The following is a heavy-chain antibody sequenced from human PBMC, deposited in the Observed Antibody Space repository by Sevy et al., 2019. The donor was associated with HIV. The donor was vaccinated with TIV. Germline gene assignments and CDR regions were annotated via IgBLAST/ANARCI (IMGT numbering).Heavy chain of an antibody. D-gene: IGHD6-19*01. CDR2: IYYTGST. V-gene: IGHV4-39*01. CDR3: ARHRYSSLWSAFDY. Sequence: SETLSLTCTVSGGSVSSSSNYWGWIRQPPGKGLEWIGSIYYTGSTYYNPSLKGRVTISVDTSKNQFSLRLSSVTAAYTAVYFWARHRYSSLWSAFDYWGRGTLVTVSS. CDR1: GGSVSSSSNY. J-gene: IGHJ4*02.